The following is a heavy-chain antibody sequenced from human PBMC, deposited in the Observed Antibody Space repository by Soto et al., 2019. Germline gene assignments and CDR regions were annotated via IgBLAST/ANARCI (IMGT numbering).Heavy chain of an antibody. D-gene: IGHD3-3*01. CDR2: ISGSGGST. Sequence: GGSLRLSCAASGFTFSSYAMSWVRQAPGKGLEWVSAISGSGGSTYYADSVKGRFTISRDNSKNTLYLQMNSLRAEDTAVYYCAKGTFTIFGVVIQSPHYYYMDVWGKGTTVTVSS. CDR1: GFTFSSYA. J-gene: IGHJ6*03. V-gene: IGHV3-23*01. CDR3: AKGTFTIFGVVIQSPHYYYMDV.